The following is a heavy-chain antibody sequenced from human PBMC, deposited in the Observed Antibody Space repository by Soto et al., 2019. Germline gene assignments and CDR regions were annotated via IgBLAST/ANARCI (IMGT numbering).Heavy chain of an antibody. CDR3: AAFDPGPMGFDP. CDR2: INPNSGGT. CDR1: GYTFTGYY. Sequence: ASVKVSCKASGYTFTGYYMHWVRQAPGQGLEWMGWINPNSGGTNYAQKFQGRVTMTRDMSTSTAYMELSSLRSEDTAFYYCAAFDPGPMGFDPWGQGTLVTVSS. D-gene: IGHD3-3*02. J-gene: IGHJ5*02. V-gene: IGHV1-2*02.